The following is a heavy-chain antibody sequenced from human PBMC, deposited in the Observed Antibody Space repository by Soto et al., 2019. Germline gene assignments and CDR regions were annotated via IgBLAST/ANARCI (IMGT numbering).Heavy chain of an antibody. CDR1: GGTFSSYA. CDR3: ARDSRIAVAGYYFDY. Sequence: SVKVSCKASGGTFSSYAISWVRQAPGQGLEWMGGIIPIFGTANYAQKFQGRVTITADESTSTAYMELSSLRSEDTAVYYCARDSRIAVAGYYFDYWGQGTLVTVSS. V-gene: IGHV1-69*13. J-gene: IGHJ4*02. D-gene: IGHD6-19*01. CDR2: IIPIFGTA.